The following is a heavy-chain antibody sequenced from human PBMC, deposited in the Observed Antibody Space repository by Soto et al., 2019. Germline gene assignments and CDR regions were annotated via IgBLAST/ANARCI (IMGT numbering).Heavy chain of an antibody. D-gene: IGHD4-17*01. Sequence: QLVQSGAEVKKPGASVKVSCKASGYTFTSSAVQWVRQARGQRLEWIGWIVVGSGNTNYAQKFQERVTITRDMSTSTAYMELSSLRSEDTAVYYCAALYGDYVWYFDLWGRGTLVTVSS. J-gene: IGHJ2*01. CDR2: IVVGSGNT. CDR3: AALYGDYVWYFDL. CDR1: GYTFTSSA. V-gene: IGHV1-58*01.